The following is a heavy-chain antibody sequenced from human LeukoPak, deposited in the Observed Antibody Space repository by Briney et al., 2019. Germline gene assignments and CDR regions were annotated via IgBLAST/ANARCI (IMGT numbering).Heavy chain of an antibody. V-gene: IGHV1-18*01. CDR3: ARDPPGSCGSTTCPHAY. CDR1: GYTFTNFD. J-gene: IGHJ4*02. Sequence: GASVKVSCKASGYTFTNFDVNWVRQAPGQGLEWMGWISADNGNTKYAQKFRGRVTMTTDTSTSIAFMEMWSLRSDDTAVYYCARDPPGSCGSTTCPHAYWGQGTLVTISS. D-gene: IGHD2-2*01. CDR2: ISADNGNT.